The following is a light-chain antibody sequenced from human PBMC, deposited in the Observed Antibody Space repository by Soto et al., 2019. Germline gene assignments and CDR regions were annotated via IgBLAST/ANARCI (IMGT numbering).Light chain of an antibody. CDR1: QSVSSSF. CDR3: QQYDNSPWT. J-gene: IGKJ1*01. Sequence: EIVLTQSPGTLSLSPGERATLSCRASQSVSSSFLAWYQQKPGQAPMLLIYGASSRATGIPDRFSGSGSGTDFTLTISRLEPEDFAVYYCQQYDNSPWTFGQGTKVEIK. CDR2: GAS. V-gene: IGKV3-20*01.